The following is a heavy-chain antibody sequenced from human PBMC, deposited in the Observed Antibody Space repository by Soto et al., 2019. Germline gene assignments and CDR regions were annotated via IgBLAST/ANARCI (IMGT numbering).Heavy chain of an antibody. V-gene: IGHV1-8*01. D-gene: IGHD2-15*01. CDR2: LNPNTGNI. CDR1: EDTFTHYD. J-gene: IGHJ5*02. CDR3: VRRAASCHRSRFDA. Sequence: QVELVQSGAEVKKPGASVRVSCQASEDTFTHYDLNWVRQGTGPGLEWMGWLNPNTGNIDYAQKFQGRVTMNRNTSPRTVEMELCSMRSDDKAVYYCVRRAASCHRSRFDAWSQGTLATVCS.